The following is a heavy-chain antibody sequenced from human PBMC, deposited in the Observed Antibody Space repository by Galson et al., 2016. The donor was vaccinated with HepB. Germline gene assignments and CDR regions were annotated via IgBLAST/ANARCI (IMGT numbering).Heavy chain of an antibody. CDR2: ISSGGETI. Sequence: SLRLSCASSGFTFGNYHMNWVRQAAGKGLDWVAFISSGGETILYADSVKGRFTISRDNAKGALYLQMSSLRAEDTAVYYCVREADGFDPWGQGTLVTV. CDR3: VREADGFDP. CDR1: GFTFGNYH. J-gene: IGHJ5*02. V-gene: IGHV3-48*01.